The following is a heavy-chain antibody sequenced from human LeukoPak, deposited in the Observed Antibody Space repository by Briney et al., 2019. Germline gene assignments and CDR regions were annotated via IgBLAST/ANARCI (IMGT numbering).Heavy chain of an antibody. CDR1: GFTFSSYN. CDR3: AISSSAYSRFDY. V-gene: IGHV3-21*01. CDR2: INTSSQNI. Sequence: AGSLRLSCAASGFTFSSYNVNWVRQAPGKGLEWVSSINTSSQNISYADSVKGRFTIARDNAKTSLYLQMNSLRAEDTAVYYCAISSSAYSRFDYWGQGTLVTVSS. J-gene: IGHJ4*02. D-gene: IGHD3-22*01.